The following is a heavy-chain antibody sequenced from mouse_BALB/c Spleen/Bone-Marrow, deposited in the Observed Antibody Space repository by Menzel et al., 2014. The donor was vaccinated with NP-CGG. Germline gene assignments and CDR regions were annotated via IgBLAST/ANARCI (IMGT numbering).Heavy chain of an antibody. CDR1: WFTFTDYX. CDR3: ARDINYGTYDWYFDV. J-gene: IGHJ1*01. D-gene: IGHD1-1*01. Sequence: EVKVESGGGLIQPGGSLSLSCATSWFTFTDYXMXWVRQPPGKXLEWLGXXRNXXXGYTTEYSASGKGRFTISRDNSXSIVYLRMNTLRAEDSATYYCARDINYGTYDWYFDVWGAGTTVTVSS. V-gene: IGHV7-3*02. CDR2: XRNXXXGYTT.